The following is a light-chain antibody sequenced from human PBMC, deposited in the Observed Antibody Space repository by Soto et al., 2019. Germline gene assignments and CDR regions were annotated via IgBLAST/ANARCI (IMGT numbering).Light chain of an antibody. J-gene: IGKJ5*01. CDR3: QQRSNWPIT. Sequence: EIVLTQSPATLSLSPGERATLSCRTSQSVSKYFAWYQQKPGRAPRLLIYDASSRATGIPARFIGSWSGTDFTLTISSLEPGDFAIYYCQQRSNWPITFGQGTRLDIK. CDR2: DAS. V-gene: IGKV3-11*01. CDR1: QSVSKY.